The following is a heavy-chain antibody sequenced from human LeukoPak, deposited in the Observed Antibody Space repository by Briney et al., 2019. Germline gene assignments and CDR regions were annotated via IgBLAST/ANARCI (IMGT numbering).Heavy chain of an antibody. D-gene: IGHD6-19*01. CDR3: ARHLGGSGWYRGGFFAY. J-gene: IGHJ4*02. CDR1: GGSISSYY. V-gene: IGHV4-59*08. CDR2: IYYSGST. Sequence: SETLSLTCTVSGGSISSYYWSWIRQPPGKGLEWIGYIYYSGSTNYNPSLKSRVTISVDTSKNQFSLKLSSVTAADTAVYYCARHLGGSGWYRGGFFAYWGQGTLVTVSS.